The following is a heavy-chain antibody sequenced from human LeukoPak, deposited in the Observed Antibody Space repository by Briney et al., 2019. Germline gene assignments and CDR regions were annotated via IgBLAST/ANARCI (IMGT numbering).Heavy chain of an antibody. D-gene: IGHD3-10*01. J-gene: IGHJ6*04. V-gene: IGHV4-34*01. CDR2: INHSGST. CDR1: GGSFSGYY. Sequence: SETLSLTCAVYGGSFSGYYWSWIRQPPGKGLEWIGEINHSGSTNYNPSLKSRVTISVDTSKNQFSLKLSSVTAADTAVYYCVRGQPFGSGRNYYYYYGMDVWGKGTTVTVSS. CDR3: VRGQPFGSGRNYYYYYGMDV.